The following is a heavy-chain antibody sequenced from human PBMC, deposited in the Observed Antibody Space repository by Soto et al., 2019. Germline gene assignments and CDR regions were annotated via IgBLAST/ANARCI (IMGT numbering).Heavy chain of an antibody. V-gene: IGHV4-34*01. CDR1: GGSFSGYY. Sequence: QVQLQQWGAGLLKPSETLSLTCAVYGGSFSGYYWSWIRQPPGKGLEWIGEINHSGSTNYNPSLKGRVTISVATAKNQFSLKLSSVTAADTAVYYCARGHLSYSGSLSAYYGMDVWGQGTTVTVSS. D-gene: IGHD1-26*01. CDR3: ARGHLSYSGSLSAYYGMDV. J-gene: IGHJ6*02. CDR2: INHSGST.